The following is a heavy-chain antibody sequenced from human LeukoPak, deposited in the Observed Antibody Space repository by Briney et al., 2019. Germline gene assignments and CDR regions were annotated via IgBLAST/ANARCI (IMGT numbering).Heavy chain of an antibody. D-gene: IGHD1-14*01. CDR3: ARGRRSRTHPGWFDT. Sequence: ASVKVSCKASGYTFTGYYMHWVRQAPGQGLEWMGWINPNSGGTNYAQKFQGRVTMTRDTSISTAYMELSRLRSDDTAVYYCARGRRSRTHPGWFDTWGQGTLVTVSS. CDR2: INPNSGGT. CDR1: GYTFTGYY. V-gene: IGHV1-2*02. J-gene: IGHJ5*02.